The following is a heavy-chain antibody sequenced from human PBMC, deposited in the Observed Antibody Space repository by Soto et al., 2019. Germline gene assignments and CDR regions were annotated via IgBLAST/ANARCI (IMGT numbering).Heavy chain of an antibody. CDR1: GDSISGSTYY. Sequence: QLKLQESGPGLVKPSETLSLTCTVSGDSISGSTYYWGWIRQSPGKGLEWIGSTHYNGNTLFNPSLKSRVTISVDTSNNQFSLRLTSVTAADPALYFWARRSQSAWHDWFDPWGQGSLVTVSS. CDR2: THYNGNT. J-gene: IGHJ5*02. D-gene: IGHD3-3*01. V-gene: IGHV4-39*01. CDR3: ARRSQSAWHDWFDP.